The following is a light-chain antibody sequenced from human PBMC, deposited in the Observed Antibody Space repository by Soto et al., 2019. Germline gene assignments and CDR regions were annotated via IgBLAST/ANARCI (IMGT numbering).Light chain of an antibody. CDR2: NNN. CDR1: SSNIGSGT. Sequence: QSVLTQPPSVSGTPGQRVTISCSGSSSNIGSGTVNWYQQLPGTAPKLLIYNNNQWPSGVPDRFSGSKSGTSGSLAISGLQSEDEADYYCASWDDSLNGLYVCGTGTKGTVL. V-gene: IGLV1-44*01. CDR3: ASWDDSLNGLYV. J-gene: IGLJ1*01.